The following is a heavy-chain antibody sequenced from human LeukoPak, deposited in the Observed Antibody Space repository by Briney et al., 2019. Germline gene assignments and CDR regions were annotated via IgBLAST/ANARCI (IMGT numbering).Heavy chain of an antibody. CDR1: GFTFSPYS. CDR3: TRDAVGNFDY. V-gene: IGHV3-48*04. CDR2: ISTGSTVR. Sequence: PGGSLRLSCAASGFTFSPYSMNWVRHVPGKGLEWISYISTGSTVRHYADSVRGRFTISRDDAENSLYLNMNNVAAEDTAIYYCTRDAVGNFDYWGQGTLVTVSS. J-gene: IGHJ4*02.